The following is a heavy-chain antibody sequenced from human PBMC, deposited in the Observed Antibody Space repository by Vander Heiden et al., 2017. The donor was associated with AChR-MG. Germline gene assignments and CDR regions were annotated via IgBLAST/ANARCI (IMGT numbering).Heavy chain of an antibody. D-gene: IGHD3-10*01. Sequence: QVQLQESGPGLVKPSQTLSLTCTVSGGSISSAGYYWSWIRQHPGKGLEWIGYIYYSGSTYYNPSLKRRVTISVDTSKNQFSLKLSSVTAADTAVYYCARENGYYGSGIYYYYMDVWGKGTTVTVSS. CDR3: ARENGYYGSGIYYYYMDV. CDR1: GGSISSAGYY. V-gene: IGHV4-31*03. CDR2: IYYSGST. J-gene: IGHJ6*03.